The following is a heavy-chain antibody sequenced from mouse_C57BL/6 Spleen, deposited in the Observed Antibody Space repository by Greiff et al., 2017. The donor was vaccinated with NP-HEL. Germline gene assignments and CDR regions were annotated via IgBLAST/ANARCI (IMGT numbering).Heavy chain of an antibody. Sequence: EVQLQQSGPELVKPGASVKISCKASGYTFTDYYMNWVKQSHGKSLEWIGDINPNNGGTSYNQKFKGKATLTVDKSSSTAYMELRSLTSEDSAVYYCARPSLSTVVATDYWGQGTTLTVSS. J-gene: IGHJ2*01. D-gene: IGHD1-1*01. CDR3: ARPSLSTVVATDY. CDR1: GYTFTDYY. CDR2: INPNNGGT. V-gene: IGHV1-26*01.